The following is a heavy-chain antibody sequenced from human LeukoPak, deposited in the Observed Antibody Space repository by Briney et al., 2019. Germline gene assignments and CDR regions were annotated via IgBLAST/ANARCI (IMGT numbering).Heavy chain of an antibody. Sequence: ASVKVSCKASGGTFSTSAITWVRQAPGQGLEWMGWISAYNGNTNYAQKLQGRVTMTTDTSTSTAYMELRSLRSDDTAVYYCARGLDILTGYVAFDIWGQGTMVTVSS. CDR2: ISAYNGNT. D-gene: IGHD3-9*01. V-gene: IGHV1-18*04. CDR1: GGTFSTSA. CDR3: ARGLDILTGYVAFDI. J-gene: IGHJ3*02.